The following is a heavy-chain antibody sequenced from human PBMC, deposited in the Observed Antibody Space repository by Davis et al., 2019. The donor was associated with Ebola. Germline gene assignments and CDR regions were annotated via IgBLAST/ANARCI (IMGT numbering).Heavy chain of an antibody. CDR2: INPHNGNT. V-gene: IGHV1-18*04. Sequence: AASVTVSCTTSGYTFTNSGITWVRQAPGQGLEWMGWINPHNGNTNYAQNVQGRVIMTSDTATTTAYMEVGSLRSDDTAVYYCARAQFPTTSDHWGQGTLVTVSS. J-gene: IGHJ4*02. D-gene: IGHD1-1*01. CDR1: GYTFTNSG. CDR3: ARAQFPTTSDH.